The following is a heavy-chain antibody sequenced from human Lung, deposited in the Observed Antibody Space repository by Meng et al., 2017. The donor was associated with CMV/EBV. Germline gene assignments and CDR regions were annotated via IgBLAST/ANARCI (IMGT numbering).Heavy chain of an antibody. D-gene: IGHD2-21*02. CDR1: GGSISSSNW. CDR2: IYHSGST. V-gene: IGHV4-4*02. Sequence: QLEWRGAGTGVVSASGTLSLTWPVSGGSISSSNWWSWVRQPPGKGLEWIGEIYHSGSTNYNPSLKSRVTISVDKSKNQFSLKLSSVTAADTAVYYCARVVTALWGYYFDYWGQGTLVTVSS. J-gene: IGHJ4*02. CDR3: ARVVTALWGYYFDY.